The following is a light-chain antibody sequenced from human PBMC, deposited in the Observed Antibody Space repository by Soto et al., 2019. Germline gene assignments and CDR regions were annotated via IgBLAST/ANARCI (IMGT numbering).Light chain of an antibody. CDR3: SSYTKSSTLYV. Sequence: QSALTQPASVSASPGQSITISCTGTSSDVGGYNYVSWYQQHPGKAPKLLIYDVRNRPSGVSNRFSASKSGNTASLTISGLQAEDEADYYCSSYTKSSTLYVFGSGTKVTVL. CDR1: SSDVGGYNY. J-gene: IGLJ1*01. CDR2: DVR. V-gene: IGLV2-14*01.